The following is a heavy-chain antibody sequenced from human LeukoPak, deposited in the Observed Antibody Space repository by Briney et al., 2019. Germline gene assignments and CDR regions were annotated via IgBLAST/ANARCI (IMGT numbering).Heavy chain of an antibody. V-gene: IGHV4-59*08. CDR3: AGHGEEYSYGYYFDY. Sequence: PSETLSLTCSVSGDSISTYYWSWIRQPPGKGLEWIGYMYYSGSTNYNPSLKSRVTISVDTSKNQFSLKLSSVTAADTAVYYCAGHGEEYSYGYYFDYWGQGTLVTVSS. CDR1: GDSISTYY. J-gene: IGHJ4*02. CDR2: MYYSGST. D-gene: IGHD5-18*01.